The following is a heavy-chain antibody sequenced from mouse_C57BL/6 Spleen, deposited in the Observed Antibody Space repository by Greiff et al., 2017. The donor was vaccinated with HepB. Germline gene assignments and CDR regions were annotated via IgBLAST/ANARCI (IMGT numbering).Heavy chain of an antibody. CDR1: GYTFTSYW. V-gene: IGHV1-5*01. CDR2: IYPGNSDT. J-gene: IGHJ2*01. D-gene: IGHD3-1*01. Sequence: EVKLVESGTVLARPGASVKMSCKTSGYTFTSYWMHWVKQRPGQGLEWIGAIYPGNSDTSYNQKFKGKAKLTAVTSASTAYMELSSLTNEDSAVYYCTRLEEKTGPPHYWGQGTTLTVSS. CDR3: TRLEEKTGPPHY.